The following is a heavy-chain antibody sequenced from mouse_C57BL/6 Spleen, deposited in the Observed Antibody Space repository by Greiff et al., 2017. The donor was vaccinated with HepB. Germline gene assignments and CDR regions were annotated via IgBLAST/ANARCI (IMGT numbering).Heavy chain of an antibody. V-gene: IGHV1-64*01. CDR3: ARRGYGSPWYFDV. CDR1: GYTFTSYW. J-gene: IGHJ1*03. CDR2: IHPNSGST. D-gene: IGHD1-1*01. Sequence: QVQLQQPGAELVKPGASVKLSCKASGYTFTSYWMHWVKQRPGQGLEWIGMIHPNSGSTNYNEKFKSKATLTVDKSSSTAYMQLSSLTSEDSAVYYCARRGYGSPWYFDVWGTGTTVPVSS.